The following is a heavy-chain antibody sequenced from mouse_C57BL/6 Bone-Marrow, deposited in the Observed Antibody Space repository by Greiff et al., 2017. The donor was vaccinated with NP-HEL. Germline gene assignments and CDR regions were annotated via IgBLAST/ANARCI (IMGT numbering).Heavy chain of an antibody. V-gene: IGHV1-64*01. CDR2: IHPNSGST. J-gene: IGHJ2*01. Sequence: QVQLQQSGAELVKPGASVKLSCKASGYTFTSYWMHWVKQRPGQGLEWIGMIHPNSGSTNYNEKFKSKATLTADKSSSTAYMQLGSLTSEDSAVYYCANWYCGSLYWGQGTTLTVSS. CDR1: GYTFTSYW. D-gene: IGHD1-1*01. CDR3: ANWYCGSLY.